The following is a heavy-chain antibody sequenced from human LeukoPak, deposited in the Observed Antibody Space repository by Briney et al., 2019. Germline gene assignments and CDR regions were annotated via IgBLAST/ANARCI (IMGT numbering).Heavy chain of an antibody. V-gene: IGHV3-30*03. J-gene: IGHJ4*02. CDR3: AREMDTTETFDY. D-gene: IGHD5-18*01. CDR2: ISYDGSNK. Sequence: GGSLRLSCAASGFTFSSNAMHWVRQAPGKGLEWVAVISYDGSNKYYADSVKGRFTISRDSSKNTLYLQMNSLRAEDTAVYYCAREMDTTETFDYWGQGALVTVSS. CDR1: GFTFSSNA.